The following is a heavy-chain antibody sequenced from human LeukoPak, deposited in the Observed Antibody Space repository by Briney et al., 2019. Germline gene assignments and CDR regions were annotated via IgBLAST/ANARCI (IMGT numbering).Heavy chain of an antibody. CDR1: GFTFSSYG. Sequence: GGSLRLSCAASGFTFSSYGMHWARQAPGKGLEWVAVIWYDGSNKYYADSVKGRFTISRDNSKNTLYLQMNSLRAEDTAVYYCARDGAAVAGTHYYYGMDVWGQGTTVTVSS. CDR2: IWYDGSNK. CDR3: ARDGAAVAGTHYYYGMDV. J-gene: IGHJ6*02. D-gene: IGHD6-19*01. V-gene: IGHV3-33*01.